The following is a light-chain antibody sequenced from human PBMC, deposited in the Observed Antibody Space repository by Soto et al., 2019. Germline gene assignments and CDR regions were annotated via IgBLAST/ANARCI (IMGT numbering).Light chain of an antibody. J-gene: IGLJ1*01. Sequence: QSALTQPASVSGSPGQSITISCTGTSSDVGAYKCVSWYQQHPDKAPKLIIYVVSNRPSGVSNRFSGSKSGNTASLTISGLQAEDEADYYCGSYTSSDTPYVFGTGTKLTVL. CDR1: SSDVGAYKC. CDR2: VVS. CDR3: GSYTSSDTPYV. V-gene: IGLV2-14*01.